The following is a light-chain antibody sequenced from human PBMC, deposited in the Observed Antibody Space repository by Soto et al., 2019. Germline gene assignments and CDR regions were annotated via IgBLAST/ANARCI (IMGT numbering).Light chain of an antibody. J-gene: IGKJ1*01. Sequence: EMVLTQSPGSLSLSRGERGTLSCRASQSVSSNYLAWYQQKPGQAPRLLIYGASSGATGIPDRFSGSGSGTDFTLTISRLEPEDFAVYYCQQYGSSPRTFGQGTKVDIK. V-gene: IGKV3-20*01. CDR2: GAS. CDR1: QSVSSNY. CDR3: QQYGSSPRT.